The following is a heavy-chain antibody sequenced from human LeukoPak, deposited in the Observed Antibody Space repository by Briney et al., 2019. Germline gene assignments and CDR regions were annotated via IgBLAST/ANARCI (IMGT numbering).Heavy chain of an antibody. Sequence: GGSLRLSCAASGFSFSGFWMSWLRQAPGKGLEWVSYISGSSTTIYYADSVKGRFTISRDNGKNSLYLQMNSLRAEDTAVYYCARDDSPFDYWGQGTLVTVSS. CDR1: GFSFSGFW. J-gene: IGHJ4*02. CDR3: ARDDSPFDY. CDR2: ISGSSTTI. D-gene: IGHD2-15*01. V-gene: IGHV3-48*01.